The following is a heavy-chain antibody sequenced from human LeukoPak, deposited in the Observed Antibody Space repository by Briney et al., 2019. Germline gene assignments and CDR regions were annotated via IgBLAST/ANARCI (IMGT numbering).Heavy chain of an antibody. CDR2: INHSGST. V-gene: IGHV4-34*01. J-gene: IGHJ3*02. CDR3: ARGHGAFDI. CDR1: GGSFSGYY. Sequence: LETLSLTCAVYGGSFSGYYWSWIRQPPGKGLEWIGEINHSGSTNYNPSLKSRVTISVDTSKNQFSLKLSSVTAADTAVYYCARGHGAFDIWGQGTMVTVSS.